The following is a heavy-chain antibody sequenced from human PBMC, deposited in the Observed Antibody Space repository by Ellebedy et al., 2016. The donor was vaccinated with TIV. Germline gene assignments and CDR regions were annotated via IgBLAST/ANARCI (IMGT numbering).Heavy chain of an antibody. CDR3: ARDHCSGGSCYFDLGTLDY. CDR2: IWFDGSKK. V-gene: IGHV3-33*01. Sequence: GESLKISCAASGFTFSTYAMHWVRQAPGKGLEWLAIIWFDGSKKYYAKSVESRFAISRDNSKNTLSLQIYSLRAEDTAMYFCARDHCSGGSCYFDLGTLDYWGQGSLLTVSS. CDR1: GFTFSTYA. D-gene: IGHD2-15*01. J-gene: IGHJ4*02.